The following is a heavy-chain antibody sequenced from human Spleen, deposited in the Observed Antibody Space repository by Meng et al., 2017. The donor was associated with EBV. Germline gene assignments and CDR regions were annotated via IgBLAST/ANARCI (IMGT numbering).Heavy chain of an antibody. D-gene: IGHD3-10*01. V-gene: IGHV1-2*06. CDR3: ARDGGAHWLDP. CDR2: INPDTGET. Sequence: QLPMVQAGAGVTKPGGLVKASCEASGYGCTDYYIHGGRQAPGQGLEWMGRINPDTGETDYAQNFQGRVTMTRDTSNSTTYMDFHRLTSDDTAMYYCARDGGAHWLDPWGQGTLVTVSS. J-gene: IGHJ5*02. CDR1: GYGCTDYY.